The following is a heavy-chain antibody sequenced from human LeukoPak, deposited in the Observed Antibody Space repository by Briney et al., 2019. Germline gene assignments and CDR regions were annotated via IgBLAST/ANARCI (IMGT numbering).Heavy chain of an antibody. D-gene: IGHD2-15*01. Sequence: ASVKVSCKPSGGTFSSYAIIWVRQAPGQGLEWMGGIIPIFGTANYAQKFQGRVTITADESTSTAYMELSCLRSEDTAVYYCAREYCSGGSCYSLNYYYYGMDVWGQGTTVTVSS. J-gene: IGHJ6*02. CDR2: IIPIFGTA. V-gene: IGHV1-69*13. CDR3: AREYCSGGSCYSLNYYYYGMDV. CDR1: GGTFSSYA.